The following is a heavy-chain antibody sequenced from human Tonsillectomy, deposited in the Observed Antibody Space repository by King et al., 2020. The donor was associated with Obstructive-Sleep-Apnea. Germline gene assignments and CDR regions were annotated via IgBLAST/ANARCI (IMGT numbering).Heavy chain of an antibody. CDR3: TRGGGDIMLTYY. V-gene: IGHV1-46*01. CDR2: INPSGGSA. J-gene: IGHJ4*02. Sequence: QLVQSGAEVKKPGASVKVSCKASGYIFINYYMHWVRQAPGQGLEWMGIINPSGGSASYAEKFQGRVTMTRDTSTSTVYMELSSLRSEDTAVYYCTRGGGDIMLTYYWGQGTLVTVSS. CDR1: GYIFINYY. D-gene: IGHD2-21*02.